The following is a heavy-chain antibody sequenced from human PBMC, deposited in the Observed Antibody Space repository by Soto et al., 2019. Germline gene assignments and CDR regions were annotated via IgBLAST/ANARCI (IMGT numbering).Heavy chain of an antibody. CDR3: QGGDF. CDR1: GGSFRGYF. J-gene: IGHJ4*02. D-gene: IGHD3-16*01. CDR2: INDSGNT. Sequence: SETLSLTCGVSGGSFRGYFWSWIRQSPAKGLEWIGEINDSGNTYYNPSFKSRLTISVDTSTSQISLRLTSVTAADPAVYYCQGGDFWGQGTRVTVSS. V-gene: IGHV4-34*01.